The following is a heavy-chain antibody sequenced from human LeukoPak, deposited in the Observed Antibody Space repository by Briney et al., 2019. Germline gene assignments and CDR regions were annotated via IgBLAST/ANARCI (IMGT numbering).Heavy chain of an antibody. CDR3: ARLPLLGYCSSTSCYAVFHAFDI. CDR2: IYTSGST. V-gene: IGHV4-61*02. Sequence: SQTLSLTCTVSGGSISSGSYYWSWIRQPAGKGLEWIGRIYTSGSTNYNPSLKSRVTISVDTSKNQFSLKLSSVTAADTAVYYCARLPLLGYCSSTSCYAVFHAFDIWGQGTMATVSS. CDR1: GGSISSGSYY. J-gene: IGHJ3*02. D-gene: IGHD2-2*01.